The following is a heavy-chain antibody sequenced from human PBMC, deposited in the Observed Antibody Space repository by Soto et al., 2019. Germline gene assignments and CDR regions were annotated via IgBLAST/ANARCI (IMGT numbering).Heavy chain of an antibody. D-gene: IGHD3-10*01. CDR2: INAGNGNT. Sequence: QVQLAQSGAEEKKPGASVKVSCKASGYTFTSYAMHWVRQAPGQRLEWMGWINAGNGNTKYSQKFQGRVTITRDTSASTAYMELSSLRSEDTAVYYCARYLLYGLGLGWFDPWGQGTLVTVSS. V-gene: IGHV1-3*05. CDR1: GYTFTSYA. J-gene: IGHJ5*02. CDR3: ARYLLYGLGLGWFDP.